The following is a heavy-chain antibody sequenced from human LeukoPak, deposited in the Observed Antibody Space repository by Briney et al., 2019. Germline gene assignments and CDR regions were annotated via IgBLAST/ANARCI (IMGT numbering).Heavy chain of an antibody. V-gene: IGHV3-21*01. D-gene: IGHD3-22*01. Sequence: GGSLRLPCAASGFTFSSYSMNWVRQAPGKGLEWVSSISSSSSYIYYADSVKGRFTISRDNAKNSLYLQMNSLRAEDTAVYYCAREYYYDRDAFDIWGQGTMVTVSS. CDR1: GFTFSSYS. CDR3: AREYYYDRDAFDI. CDR2: ISSSSSYI. J-gene: IGHJ3*02.